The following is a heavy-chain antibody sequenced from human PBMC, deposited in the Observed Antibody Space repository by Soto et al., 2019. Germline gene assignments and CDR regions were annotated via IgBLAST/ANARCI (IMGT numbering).Heavy chain of an antibody. D-gene: IGHD3-16*02. CDR3: AGRNSLASVSLNFRELSNYKWIDP. Sequence: SETLSLTCTVSSAPITKYYWGWVRQAPGRGLEWIGFTHHSGYISYSPSLKSRVTMSVDPSNNQFSLNLNSVTASDTAVYYCAGRNSLASVSLNFRELSNYKWIDPWGPGTLVTVSS. CDR1: SAPITKYY. CDR2: THHSGYI. J-gene: IGHJ5*02. V-gene: IGHV4-59*08.